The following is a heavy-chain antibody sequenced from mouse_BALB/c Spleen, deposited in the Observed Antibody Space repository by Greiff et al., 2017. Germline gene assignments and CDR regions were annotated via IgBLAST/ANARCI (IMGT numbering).Heavy chain of an antibody. CDR2: IYPGGGYT. CDR1: GYTFTNYW. V-gene: IGHV1-63*02. CDR3: ARNMITAYYDY. D-gene: IGHD2-4*01. J-gene: IGHJ4*01. Sequence: VQLQQSGAELVRPGTSVKISCKASGYTFTNYWLGWVKQRPGHGLEWIGDIYPGGGYTNYNEKFKGKATLTADTSSSTAYMQLSSLTSEDSAVYFCARNMITAYYDYWGQGTSVTVSS.